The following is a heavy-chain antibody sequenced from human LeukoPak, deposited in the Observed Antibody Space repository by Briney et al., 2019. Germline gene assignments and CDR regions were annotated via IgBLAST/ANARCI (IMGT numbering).Heavy chain of an antibody. Sequence: GESLKISCKGSGYNFTIYWIGWVRQMPGKGLEWMGIIYPGDSDTRYSPSFQGQVTISADGSISTAYLQWSSLKASDTAMYYCARHETGPYFDYWGQGTLVTVSS. CDR1: GYNFTIYW. J-gene: IGHJ4*02. V-gene: IGHV5-51*01. D-gene: IGHD1-1*01. CDR2: IYPGDSDT. CDR3: ARHETGPYFDY.